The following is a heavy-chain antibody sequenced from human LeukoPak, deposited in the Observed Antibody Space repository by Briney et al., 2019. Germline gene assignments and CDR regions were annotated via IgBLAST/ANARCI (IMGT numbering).Heavy chain of an antibody. CDR1: GFTFTSYV. J-gene: IGHJ4*02. CDR3: AGDAGGNPLDY. D-gene: IGHD4-23*01. CDR2: IWSDVSNK. V-gene: IGHV3-33*01. Sequence: GGSLRLSCAASGFTFTSYVMHWVRQAPGKGLEWVAVIWSDVSNKYYADSVKGRFTISRDNSKNTLYLQMNSLRAEDTAVYFCAGDAGGNPLDYWGQGTLVTVSS.